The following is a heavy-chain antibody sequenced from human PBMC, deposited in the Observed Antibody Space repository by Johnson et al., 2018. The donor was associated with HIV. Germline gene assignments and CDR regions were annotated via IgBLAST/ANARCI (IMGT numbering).Heavy chain of an antibody. D-gene: IGHD1-1*01. Sequence: VQLVESGGGVVQPGRSLRLSCAASGFTFSSYGMYWVRQAPGKGLEWVAVIWYDGSNKYYADSVKGRFTISRDNSKNTLYLQMNSLRAEDTAVYYCATSTASDAFDIWGQGTMVTVSS. CDR1: GFTFSSYG. J-gene: IGHJ3*02. CDR3: ATSTASDAFDI. CDR2: IWYDGSNK. V-gene: IGHV3-33*01.